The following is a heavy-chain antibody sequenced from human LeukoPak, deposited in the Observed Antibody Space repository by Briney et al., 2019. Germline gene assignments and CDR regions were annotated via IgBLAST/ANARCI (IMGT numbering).Heavy chain of an antibody. V-gene: IGHV1-46*01. J-gene: IGHJ4*02. Sequence: ASVKVSRKASGYTFTSYYMHRVRQAPGQGLEWMGIINPSSGTASYAQKFQGRVTMTRDTSTSTVYVELSSLRSEDTAVYYCARENKGFGDWGQGTLVTVSS. CDR3: ARENKGFGD. CDR1: GYTFTSYY. D-gene: IGHD3-10*01. CDR2: INPSSGTA.